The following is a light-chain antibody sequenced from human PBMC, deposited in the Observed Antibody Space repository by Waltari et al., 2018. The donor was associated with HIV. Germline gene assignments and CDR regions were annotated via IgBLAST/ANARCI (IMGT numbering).Light chain of an antibody. CDR3: QSYDSDLGGSYV. V-gene: IGLV1-40*01. CDR1: SSNIAAGYD. J-gene: IGLJ1*01. Sequence: QSVLTQPPSVSGAPGQRVTISCTGSSSNIAAGYDVHWYQQLPGTAPKLLIYGNNNRPSGVPDRFSASKSDTSASLTITGIQAEHEGDYYCQSYDSDLGGSYVFGTGTKVSVL. CDR2: GNN.